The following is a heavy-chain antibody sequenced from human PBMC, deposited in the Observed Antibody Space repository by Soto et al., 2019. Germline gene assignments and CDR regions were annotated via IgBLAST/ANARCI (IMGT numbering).Heavy chain of an antibody. V-gene: IGHV3-23*01. Sequence: EVQLLESGGGLVQPGGSLRLSCAASGFTFSSYAMSWVRQAPGKGLEWVSAISGSGGSTYYADSVKGRFTISRDNSKNTLYLQMNILRAEDTAVYYCAKDAMIVVVPYNWFDPWGQGTLVTVSS. CDR2: ISGSGGST. D-gene: IGHD3-22*01. J-gene: IGHJ5*02. CDR3: AKDAMIVVVPYNWFDP. CDR1: GFTFSSYA.